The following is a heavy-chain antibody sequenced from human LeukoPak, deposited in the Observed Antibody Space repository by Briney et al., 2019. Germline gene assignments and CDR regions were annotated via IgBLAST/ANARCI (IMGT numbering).Heavy chain of an antibody. D-gene: IGHD1-26*01. V-gene: IGHV3-30*04. CDR1: GFTFSSDA. Sequence: GGSLRLSCSASGFTFSSDAMHWVRQAPGKGLEWVAVISYDGSNKYYAESVRGRFTISRDNSKNTLYLQMNRLRAEDTAVYYCAIDLEEVGATASYWGQGTLVTVSS. CDR2: ISYDGSNK. CDR3: AIDLEEVGATASY. J-gene: IGHJ4*02.